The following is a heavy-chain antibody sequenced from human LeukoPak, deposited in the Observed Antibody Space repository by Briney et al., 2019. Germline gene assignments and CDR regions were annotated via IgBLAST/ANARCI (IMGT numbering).Heavy chain of an antibody. Sequence: PGGSLRLSCAASGFTFDDYAMHWVRQAPGKGVEWVSGSSWNSGSIGYADSVKGRFTISRDNAKNSLYLQMNSLGAEDTALYYCAKMSGYSSGWYQHWGQGTLVTVSS. CDR2: SSWNSGSI. CDR3: AKMSGYSSGWYQH. CDR1: GFTFDDYA. D-gene: IGHD6-19*01. J-gene: IGHJ1*01. V-gene: IGHV3-9*01.